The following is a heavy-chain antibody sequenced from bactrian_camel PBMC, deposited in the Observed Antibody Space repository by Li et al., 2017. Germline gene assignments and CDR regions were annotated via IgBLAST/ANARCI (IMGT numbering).Heavy chain of an antibody. CDR3: AASKPPCYYSETLAAQADDFNH. J-gene: IGHJ4*01. CDR1: THSSTNCG. CDR2: LYRRGGST. V-gene: IGHV3-3*01. D-gene: IGHD2*01. Sequence: HVQLVESGGGSVQAGGSLKLSCTASTHSSTNCGVHWFRQTPGKEREPVAVLYRRGGSTYYSDSVKGRFTISQDATPNTVYLQMNSLKPEDTAIYYCAASKPPCYYSETLAAQADDFNHWGQGTQVTVS.